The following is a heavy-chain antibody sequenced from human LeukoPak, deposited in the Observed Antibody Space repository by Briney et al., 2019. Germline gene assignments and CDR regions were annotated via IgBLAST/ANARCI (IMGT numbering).Heavy chain of an antibody. J-gene: IGHJ5*02. CDR1: GFTFSSYG. CDR2: IWYDGSNK. V-gene: IGHV3-33*01. Sequence: GGSLRLSCAASGFTFSSYGMHWVRQAPGKGLEWVAVIWYDGSNKYYADSVKGRFTISRDNSKNTLYLQMNSLRAEDTAVYYCARDMVTYDSSGYYSAWGQGTLVTVSS. D-gene: IGHD3-22*01. CDR3: ARDMVTYDSSGYYSA.